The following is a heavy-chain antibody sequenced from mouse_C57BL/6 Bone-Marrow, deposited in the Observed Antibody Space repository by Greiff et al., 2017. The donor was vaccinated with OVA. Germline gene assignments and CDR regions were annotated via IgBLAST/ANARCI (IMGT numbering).Heavy chain of an antibody. D-gene: IGHD1-1*01. CDR1: GYTFTSYT. J-gene: IGHJ1*03. V-gene: IGHV1-4*01. Sequence: VQLQQSGAELSRPGASVKMSCKASGYTFTSYTMHWVKQRPEQGLEWIGYINPSSGYTKYNQKFKDKATLTADKSSSTAYMQLSSLTSEYSAVYYCAREGYGSSYDWYFDVWGTGTTVTVSS. CDR3: AREGYGSSYDWYFDV. CDR2: INPSSGYT.